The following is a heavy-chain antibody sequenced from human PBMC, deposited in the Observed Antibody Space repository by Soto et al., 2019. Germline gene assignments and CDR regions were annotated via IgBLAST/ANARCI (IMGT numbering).Heavy chain of an antibody. Sequence: QVQLVESGGGVVQPGRSLRLSCAASGFTFSSYGMHWVRQAPGKGLEWVAGISYDGSNKYYADSVKGRFTISRDNSKNTLYLQMNSLRAEDTVVYYCAKDLTYSSGWDRGDYWGQGTLVTLSS. CDR2: ISYDGSNK. CDR3: AKDLTYSSGWDRGDY. J-gene: IGHJ4*02. CDR1: GFTFSSYG. V-gene: IGHV3-30*18. D-gene: IGHD6-19*01.